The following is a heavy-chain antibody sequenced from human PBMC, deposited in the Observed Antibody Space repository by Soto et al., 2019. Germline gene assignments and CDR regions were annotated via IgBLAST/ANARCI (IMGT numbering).Heavy chain of an antibody. D-gene: IGHD1-26*01. J-gene: IGHJ4*02. CDR1: GFTFSTYA. V-gene: IGHV3-30-3*01. CDR2: IPYDGSSR. CDR3: AREAGSYYVLDY. Sequence: QVQLVESGGGVVQPGRSLRLSCAASGFTFSTYAMHWVRQAPGKGLEWVAVIPYDGSSRFYADSVRGRFTVSRDNSKSKLYLQMNSLRPEDTAVYYCAREAGSYYVLDYWGQGTLLTVSS.